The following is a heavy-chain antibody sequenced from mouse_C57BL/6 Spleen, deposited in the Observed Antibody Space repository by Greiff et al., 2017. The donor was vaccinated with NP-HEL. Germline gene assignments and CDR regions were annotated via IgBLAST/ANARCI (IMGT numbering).Heavy chain of an antibody. J-gene: IGHJ1*03. CDR3: ARNPNFYWYFDV. Sequence: QVHVKQSGPGLVQPSQSLSITCTVSGFSLTSYGVHWVRQSPGKGLEWLGVIWSGGSTDYNAAFISRLSISKDNSKSQVFFKMNSLQADDTAIYYCARNPNFYWYFDVWGTGTTVTVSS. D-gene: IGHD4-1*02. V-gene: IGHV2-2*01. CDR2: IWSGGST. CDR1: GFSLTSYG.